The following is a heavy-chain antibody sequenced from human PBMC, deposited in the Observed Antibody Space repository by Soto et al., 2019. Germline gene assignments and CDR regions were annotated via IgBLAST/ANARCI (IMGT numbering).Heavy chain of an antibody. Sequence: PGGSLRLSCAASGFTFSSYSMSWVRQAPGKGLEWVSAISGSGGASYYADSVKGRFTISRDNSKNTVYLQMNSLRAEDTAVYCCANAYCSSTSCRAEYLQHWGPVPLVPVSP. CDR2: ISGSGGAS. J-gene: IGHJ1*01. D-gene: IGHD2-2*01. V-gene: IGHV3-23*01. CDR3: ANAYCSSTSCRAEYLQH. CDR1: GFTFSSYS.